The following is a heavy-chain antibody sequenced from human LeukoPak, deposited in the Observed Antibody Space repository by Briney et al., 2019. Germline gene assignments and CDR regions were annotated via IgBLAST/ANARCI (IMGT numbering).Heavy chain of an antibody. CDR2: INPNSGGT. J-gene: IGHJ4*02. CDR3: ARDRSSGSYYGDFDY. V-gene: IGHV1-2*06. CDR1: GYTFTGYY. Sequence: ASVKVSCKASGYTFTGYYMHWVRQAPGQGLEWMGRINPNSGGTNYAQKFQGRVTMTRDTSISTAYMELSGLRSDDTAVYYCARDRSSGSYYGDFDYWGQGTLVTVSS. D-gene: IGHD1-26*01.